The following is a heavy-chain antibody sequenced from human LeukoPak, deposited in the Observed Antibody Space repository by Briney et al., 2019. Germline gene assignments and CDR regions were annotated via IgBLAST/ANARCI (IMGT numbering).Heavy chain of an antibody. J-gene: IGHJ4*02. CDR2: IYYSGST. Sequence: SETLSLTCTVSGVSISSSSYYWGWIRQPPGKGLEWIGTIYYSGSTYYNPSLKSRVTISLDTSKNQFSLNLSSLTAADTAVYYCARVRGSSGWYPGFDYWGQGTLVTVSS. CDR1: GVSISSSSYY. V-gene: IGHV4-39*07. D-gene: IGHD6-19*01. CDR3: ARVRGSSGWYPGFDY.